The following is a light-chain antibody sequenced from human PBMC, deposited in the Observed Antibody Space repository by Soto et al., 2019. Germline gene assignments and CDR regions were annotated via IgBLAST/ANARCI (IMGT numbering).Light chain of an antibody. Sequence: EIVMTQSPATLSVSQGERATLSCRASQSVSSNFAWYQQKPGQAPRLLIYGASTRATGIPARFSGSGSGTEFTLTISSLQSEDFAVHYCQQYNNWPPWTFGQGTKVEIK. V-gene: IGKV3-15*01. CDR2: GAS. CDR3: QQYNNWPPWT. J-gene: IGKJ1*01. CDR1: QSVSSN.